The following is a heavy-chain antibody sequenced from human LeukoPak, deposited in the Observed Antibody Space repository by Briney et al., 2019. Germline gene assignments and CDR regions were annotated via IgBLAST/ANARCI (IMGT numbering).Heavy chain of an antibody. V-gene: IGHV4-4*09. D-gene: IGHD3-10*01. CDR2: IYTSGST. J-gene: IGHJ6*03. CDR1: GDSISSYY. Sequence: PSETLSLTCTVSGDSISSYYWSWTRQPPGKGLEWIGYIYTSGSTNYNPSLKSRVTISVDTSKNQFSLKLSSVTAADTAVYYCARLDRFGTNYYYMDVWGKGTTVTVSS. CDR3: ARLDRFGTNYYYMDV.